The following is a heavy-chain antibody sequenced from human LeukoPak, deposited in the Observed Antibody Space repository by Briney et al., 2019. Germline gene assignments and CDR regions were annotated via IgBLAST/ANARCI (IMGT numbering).Heavy chain of an antibody. CDR3: ARGLVTRVRGVIVAYDTPDYY. D-gene: IGHD3-10*01. J-gene: IGHJ4*02. CDR2: IIPILGIA. Sequence: SVKVTCKASGGTFSSYALNWVRQAPGQGLEWMGRIIPILGIANYAQKFQGRVTITADKSTSTAYMELSSLRSEDTAVYYCARGLVTRVRGVIVAYDTPDYYWGQGTLVTVSS. CDR1: GGTFSSYA. V-gene: IGHV1-69*04.